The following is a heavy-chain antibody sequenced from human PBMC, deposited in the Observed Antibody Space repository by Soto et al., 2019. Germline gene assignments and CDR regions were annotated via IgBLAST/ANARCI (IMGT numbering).Heavy chain of an antibody. D-gene: IGHD5-12*01. CDR3: ASHGRWLQLQPLGY. J-gene: IGHJ4*02. V-gene: IGHV1-69*13. Sequence: SVKVSCKASGGTFSSYAISWVRQAPGQGLEWMGGIIPIFGTANYAQKFQGRVTITADESTSTAYMELSSLRSEDTAVYYCASHGRWLQLQPLGYWGQGTLVTVSS. CDR1: GGTFSSYA. CDR2: IIPIFGTA.